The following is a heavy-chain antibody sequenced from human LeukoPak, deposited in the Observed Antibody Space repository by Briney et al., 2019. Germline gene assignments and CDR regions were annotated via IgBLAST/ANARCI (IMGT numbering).Heavy chain of an antibody. D-gene: IGHD6-19*01. CDR3: ARHRQSSGFDY. CDR2: INHSGST. CDR1: GGSFSGYY. V-gene: IGHV4-34*01. Sequence: PSETLSLTCAVYGGSFSGYYWSWIRQPPGKGLEWIWEINHSGSTNYNPSLKSRVTISVDKSKNQFSLKLSSVTAADTAVYYCARHRQSSGFDYWGQGTLVTVSS. J-gene: IGHJ4*02.